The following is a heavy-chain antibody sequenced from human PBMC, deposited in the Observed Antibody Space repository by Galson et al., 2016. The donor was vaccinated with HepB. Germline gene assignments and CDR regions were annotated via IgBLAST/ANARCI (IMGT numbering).Heavy chain of an antibody. J-gene: IGHJ4*02. CDR1: GGSIDRSDFY. Sequence: SETLSLTCTVSGGSIDRSDFYWGWIRQPPGKGLEWIGSIHYSGNTYYSPSLKGRVTISVDTSKNQFSLRLRSLTATDTAVYYCARTYGSTWTWAKYLSYWGRGTLVTVSS. CDR3: ARTYGSTWTWAKYLSY. V-gene: IGHV4-39*07. CDR2: IHYSGNT. D-gene: IGHD6-13*01.